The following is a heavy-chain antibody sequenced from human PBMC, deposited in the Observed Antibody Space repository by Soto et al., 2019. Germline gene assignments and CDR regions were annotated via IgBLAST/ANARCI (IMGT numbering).Heavy chain of an antibody. CDR2: IHGDGGKI. D-gene: IGHD5-18*01. V-gene: IGHV3-7*01. CDR1: GFMFSAYW. CDR3: ARDFYGGYTYGPGDX. J-gene: IGHJ4*02. Sequence: RLSCSASGFMFSAYWMSWVRRAPGKGLAWVANIHGDGGKIYYVDYVKGRFTISRDNAKRSLYLQMNSLRAEDTAVYYCARDFYGGYTYGPGDXWGQGALVTVSS.